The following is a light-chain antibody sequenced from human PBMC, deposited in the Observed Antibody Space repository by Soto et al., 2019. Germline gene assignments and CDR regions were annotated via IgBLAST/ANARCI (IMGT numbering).Light chain of an antibody. Sequence: QSVLTQPASVSGSPGQSITISCTGTGSDIGGYNYVSWYQQHPGKAPQLMIYEATDRPSGVSSRFSGSKSGSTASLTISGLQAEDEADYYCSSYTSSATWVFGGGTQLTVL. CDR2: EAT. J-gene: IGLJ3*02. V-gene: IGLV2-14*01. CDR3: SSYTSSATWV. CDR1: GSDIGGYNY.